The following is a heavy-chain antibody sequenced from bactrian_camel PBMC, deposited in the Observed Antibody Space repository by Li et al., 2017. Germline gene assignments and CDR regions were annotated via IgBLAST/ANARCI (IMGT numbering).Heavy chain of an antibody. D-gene: IGHD6*01. CDR3: AKDLNGGSWHQMDY. V-gene: IGHV3S1*01. J-gene: IGHJ4*01. CDR1: GFTFSSYW. Sequence: HVQLVESGGGLVQPGGSLTLSCAASGFTFSSYWMYWVRQAPGKGLEWVSAISASGGTTIYADSVKGRFTISRDNAKNTLYLQLNSLKTEDTAMYYCAKDLNGGSWHQMDYWGQGTQVTV. CDR2: ISASGGTT.